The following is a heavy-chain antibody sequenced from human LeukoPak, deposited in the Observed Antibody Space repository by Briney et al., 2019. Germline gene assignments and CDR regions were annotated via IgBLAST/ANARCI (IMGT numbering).Heavy chain of an antibody. Sequence: GGSLRLSCAASGFTFSSYGMHWVRQAPGKGLEWVAVISYDGSNKYYADSVKGRFTISGDNSKNTLYLQMNSLRAEDTAVYYCAKVILGGYYDSSGYYEDYWGQGTLVTVSS. J-gene: IGHJ4*02. V-gene: IGHV3-30*18. CDR3: AKVILGGYYDSSGYYEDY. CDR2: ISYDGSNK. CDR1: GFTFSSYG. D-gene: IGHD3-22*01.